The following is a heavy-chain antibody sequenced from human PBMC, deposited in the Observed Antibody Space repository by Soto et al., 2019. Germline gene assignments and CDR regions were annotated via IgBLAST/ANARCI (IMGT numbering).Heavy chain of an antibody. V-gene: IGHV1-8*01. J-gene: IGHJ4*02. D-gene: IGHD2-21*02. CDR3: AFAVGRGPTASPYFFDY. CDR1: GYTFTSYD. Sequence: ASVKVSCKASGYTFTSYDINWVRQASGQGLEWMGWMNPNSANTGYAQKFQGRITMTRNTSISTAYMEVSSLRSEDTAIYYCAFAVGRGPTASPYFFDYWGQGTRVTVSS. CDR2: MNPNSANT.